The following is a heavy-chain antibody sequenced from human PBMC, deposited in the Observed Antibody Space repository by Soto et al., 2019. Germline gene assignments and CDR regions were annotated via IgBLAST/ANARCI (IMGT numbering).Heavy chain of an antibody. CDR3: AKAAGSDYYPVDY. CDR2: ISVSGGST. D-gene: IGHD2-21*01. CDR1: GFTFSSYA. V-gene: IGHV3-23*01. J-gene: IGHJ4*02. Sequence: EVQLLESGGGLVQPRGSLRLSCAASGFTFSSYAMSWFRQAPGKGLEWVSSISVSGGSTYYADSVKGRFTISRDNSKSTLFLHMNSLRAEATAVYYCAKAAGSDYYPVDYWGQGTLVIVSS.